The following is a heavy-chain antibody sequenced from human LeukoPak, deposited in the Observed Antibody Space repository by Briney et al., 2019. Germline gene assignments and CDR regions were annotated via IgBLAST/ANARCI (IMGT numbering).Heavy chain of an antibody. J-gene: IGHJ5*02. Sequence: SVKVSCKASGGTFSSYAISWVRQAPGQGLEWMGGIIPIFGTANYAQKFQGRVTITTDESTSTAYMELSSLRSEDTAVYYCARDAMVRGVRFSFDPWGQGTLVTVSS. D-gene: IGHD3-10*01. CDR3: ARDAMVRGVRFSFDP. CDR1: GGTFSSYA. V-gene: IGHV1-69*05. CDR2: IIPIFGTA.